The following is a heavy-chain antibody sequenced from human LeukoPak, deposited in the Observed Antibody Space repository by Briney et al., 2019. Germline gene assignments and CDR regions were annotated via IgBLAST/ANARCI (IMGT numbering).Heavy chain of an antibody. J-gene: IGHJ4*02. V-gene: IGHV3-30*04. CDR1: GFTFSSYA. CDR3: ARPMIVAQAFGY. Sequence: GGSLRLSCAASGFTFSSYAMHWVRQAPGKGLEWVAVISYDGSNKYYADSVKGRFTISRDNSKNTLYLQMNSLRAEDTAVYYCARPMIVAQAFGYWGQGTLVTVSS. CDR2: ISYDGSNK. D-gene: IGHD3-22*01.